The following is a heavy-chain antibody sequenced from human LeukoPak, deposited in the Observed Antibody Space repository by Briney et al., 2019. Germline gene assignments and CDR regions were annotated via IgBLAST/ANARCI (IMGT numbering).Heavy chain of an antibody. CDR3: ASSSGSYSPYY. CDR2: INAGNGNT. J-gene: IGHJ4*02. CDR1: GYTFTSYA. Sequence: ASVKVSCKASGYTFTSYAMHWVRQAPGQRLEWMGWINAGNGNTKYSQKFQGRVTITRDTSTSTAYMELRSLRSDDTAVYYCASSSGSYSPYYWGQGTLVTVSS. V-gene: IGHV1-3*01. D-gene: IGHD1-26*01.